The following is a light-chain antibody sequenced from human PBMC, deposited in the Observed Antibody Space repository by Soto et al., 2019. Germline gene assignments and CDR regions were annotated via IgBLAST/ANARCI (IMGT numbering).Light chain of an antibody. J-gene: IGKJ4*01. CDR3: QQRSNWLT. CDR1: QSVSSSF. CDR2: DAS. Sequence: EIVLTQSPDTLSLSPGERATLSCRASQSVSSSFLAWYQQKPGQAPRLLIYDASNRATGIPARFSGSGSGTDFTLTISSLEPEDFAVYYCQQRSNWLTFGGGTKVDI. V-gene: IGKV3-11*01.